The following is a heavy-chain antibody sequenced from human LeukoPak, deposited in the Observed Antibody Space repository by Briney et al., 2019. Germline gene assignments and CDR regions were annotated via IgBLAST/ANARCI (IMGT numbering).Heavy chain of an antibody. D-gene: IGHD6-19*01. V-gene: IGHV4-59*01. J-gene: IGHJ5*02. CDR1: GGSISSYY. Sequence: SETLSLTCTVSGGSISSYYWSWIRQPPGKGLEWIGYIYYSGSTNYNPSLTSRVTISVDTSKNQFSLKLSSVTAADTAVYYCARKYSSGWYDWFDPWGQGTLVTVSS. CDR2: IYYSGST. CDR3: ARKYSSGWYDWFDP.